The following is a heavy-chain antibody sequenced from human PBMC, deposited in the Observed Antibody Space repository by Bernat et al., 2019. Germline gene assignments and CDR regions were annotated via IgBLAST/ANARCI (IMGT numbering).Heavy chain of an antibody. Sequence: QVQLQESGPGLVKPSQTLSLTCTVSGGSISSGSYYWSWIRQPAGKGLVGSGRIYTRGSTNYNPSLKSRVTISVDTSKNQFSLKLSSVTAADTAVYYCASGVSYYYGSESYYYYGMDVWGQGTTVTVSS. V-gene: IGHV4-61*02. J-gene: IGHJ6*02. CDR3: ASGVSYYYGSESYYYYGMDV. CDR1: GGSISSGSYY. D-gene: IGHD3-10*01. CDR2: IYTRGST.